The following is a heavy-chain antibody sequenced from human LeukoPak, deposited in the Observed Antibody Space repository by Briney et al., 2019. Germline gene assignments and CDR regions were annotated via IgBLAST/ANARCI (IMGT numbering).Heavy chain of an antibody. CDR2: ISGSGGST. D-gene: IGHD1-26*01. J-gene: IGHJ4*02. CDR1: GFTFSSYA. CDR3: AKGPSGGTGDY. Sequence: GGSLRLSCASSGFTFSSYAMSWVRQAPGKGLEWVSTISGSGGSTYYADSVKGRFIISRDTSKNTLYLQMNSLRVEDTAVYYCAKGPSGGTGDYWGQGTLVTVSS. V-gene: IGHV3-23*01.